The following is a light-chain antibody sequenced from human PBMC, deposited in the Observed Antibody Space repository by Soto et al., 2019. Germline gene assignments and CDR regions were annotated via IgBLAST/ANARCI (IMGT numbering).Light chain of an antibody. Sequence: EIVLTHSQGTLSFSPSERGTLXGRASKSVSSSYLAWYQQTPGQAPRLLIYDASNRATGIPARFSGSGSGTDFTLTISSLEPEDFAVYYCQQRSNWPPLFTFGPGTKVDI. CDR1: KSVSSSY. CDR3: QQRSNWPPLFT. CDR2: DAS. J-gene: IGKJ3*01. V-gene: IGKV3D-20*02.